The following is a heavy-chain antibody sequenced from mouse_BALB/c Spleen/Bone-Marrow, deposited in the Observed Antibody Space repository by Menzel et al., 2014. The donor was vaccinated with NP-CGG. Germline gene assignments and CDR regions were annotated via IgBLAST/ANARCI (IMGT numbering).Heavy chain of an antibody. V-gene: IGHV5-9*03. CDR1: GFTFSTYT. J-gene: IGHJ3*01. Sequence: EVQLVESGGDLVKPGGSLKLSCAASGFTFSTYTMSWVRQTPEKRLEWVATISSGGNNTYYPDSLKGRFTISRDNAKNNLYLQMSSLRSEDTALYYCASFIPTMSPWFDYWGQGTLVTVSA. CDR3: ASFIPTMSPWFDY. D-gene: IGHD1-2*01. CDR2: ISSGGNNT.